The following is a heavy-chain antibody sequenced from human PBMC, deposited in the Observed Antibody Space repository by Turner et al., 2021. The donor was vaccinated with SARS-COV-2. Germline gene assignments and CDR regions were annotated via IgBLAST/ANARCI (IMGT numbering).Heavy chain of an antibody. CDR3: AGVSSSSWNFDY. CDR2: IKQDGSEK. CDR1: GFTFSIYW. J-gene: IGHJ4*02. Sequence: EVQLVESGGGLVQPGGSLRLSCAASGFTFSIYWMSWVRQAPGKGVEWVANIKQDGSEKYYVDSVKGRFTISRDNAKNSLYLQMNSLRAEDTAVYYCAGVSSSSWNFDYWGQGTLVTVSS. V-gene: IGHV3-7*01. D-gene: IGHD6-13*01.